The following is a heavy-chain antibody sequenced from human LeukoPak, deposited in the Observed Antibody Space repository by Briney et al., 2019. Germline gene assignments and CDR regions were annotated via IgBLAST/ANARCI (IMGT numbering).Heavy chain of an antibody. CDR3: ARESGFWSGYYRGCDY. V-gene: IGHV4-38-2*02. Sequence: SETLPLTCAVSGYSISSGYYWGWIRQPPGKGLEWIGSIYHSGSTYYNPSLKSRVTISVDTSKNQFSLKLSSVTAADTAVYYCARESGFWSGYYRGCDYWGQGTLVTVSS. D-gene: IGHD3-3*01. CDR1: GYSISSGYY. CDR2: IYHSGST. J-gene: IGHJ4*02.